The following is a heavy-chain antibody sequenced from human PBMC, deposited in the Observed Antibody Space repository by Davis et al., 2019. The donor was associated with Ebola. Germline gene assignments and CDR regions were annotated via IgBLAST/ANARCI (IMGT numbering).Heavy chain of an antibody. CDR3: ATGPLVATTDYYYYGMDV. Sequence: SVKVSCKASGGTFSSYAISWVRQAPGQGLEWMGGIIPIFGTANYAQKFQGRVTITADESTSTAYMELSSLRSEDTAVYYCATGPLVATTDYYYYGMDVWGQGTTVTVSS. CDR1: GGTFSSYA. CDR2: IIPIFGTA. J-gene: IGHJ6*02. D-gene: IGHD5-12*01. V-gene: IGHV1-69*13.